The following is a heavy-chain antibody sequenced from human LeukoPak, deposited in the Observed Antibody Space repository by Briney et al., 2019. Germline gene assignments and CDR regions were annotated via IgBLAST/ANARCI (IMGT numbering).Heavy chain of an antibody. V-gene: IGHV4-31*03. CDR3: AREGGRRITIFGVVTEAWFDP. Sequence: PSQTLSLTCTVSGGSFSSGGYYWSWIRQHPGKGLEWIGYIYYSGSTYYNPSLKSRVTISVDTSKNQFSLKLSSVTAADTAVYYCAREGGRRITIFGVVTEAWFDPWGQGTLVTVSS. J-gene: IGHJ5*02. D-gene: IGHD3-3*01. CDR1: GGSFSSGGYY. CDR2: IYYSGST.